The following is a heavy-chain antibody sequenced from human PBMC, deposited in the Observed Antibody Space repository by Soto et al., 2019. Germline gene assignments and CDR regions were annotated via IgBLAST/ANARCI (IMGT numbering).Heavy chain of an antibody. CDR3: AKDISYGSGSSDYFDY. CDR2: ISWNSGSI. D-gene: IGHD3-10*01. CDR1: GFTFDDYA. Sequence: GGSLRLSCAASGFTFDDYAMHWVRQAPGKGLEWVSGISWNSGSIGYADSVKGRFTISRDNAKNSLYLQMNSLRAEDTALYYCAKDISYGSGSSDYFDYWGQGTLVTVSS. J-gene: IGHJ4*02. V-gene: IGHV3-9*01.